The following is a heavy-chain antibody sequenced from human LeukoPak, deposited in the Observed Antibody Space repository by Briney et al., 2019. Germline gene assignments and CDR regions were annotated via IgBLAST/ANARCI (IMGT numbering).Heavy chain of an antibody. CDR3: AGGLEITCGGVIALNWFDS. D-gene: IGHD3-16*02. V-gene: IGHV4-39*01. CDR2: IYYGGST. Sequence: SETLSLTCTVSGGSISSSSYYWGWIRQPPGKGLEWIGSIYYGGSTYSYPSLKGRVTISVDTSKNQFSLKLSSVTAADAAVYYCAGGLEITCGGVIALNWFDSWGQGTLVTVSS. CDR1: GGSISSSSYY. J-gene: IGHJ5*01.